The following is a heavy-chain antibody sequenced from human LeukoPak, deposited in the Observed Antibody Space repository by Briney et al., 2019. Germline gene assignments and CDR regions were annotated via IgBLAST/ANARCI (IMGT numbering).Heavy chain of an antibody. Sequence: PSETLSLTCAVYGGSFSGFYCNWIRQPPGKGLEWIGEINHSGSANYNPSLKSRVTISVDASKNQFSLRLSSVTAADTAVYYCARHLGGNSNDWYFDLWGRGTLVTVSS. V-gene: IGHV4-34*01. CDR3: ARHLGGNSNDWYFDL. D-gene: IGHD4-23*01. CDR2: INHSGSA. CDR1: GGSFSGFY. J-gene: IGHJ2*01.